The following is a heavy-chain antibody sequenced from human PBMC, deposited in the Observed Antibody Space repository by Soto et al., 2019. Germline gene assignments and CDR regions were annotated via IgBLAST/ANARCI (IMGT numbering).Heavy chain of an antibody. Sequence: PXGSLRLSCSASGFTFSSYGMHWVRQAPGKGLEWVAVISYDGSNKYYADSVKGRFTISRDNSKNTLYLQMNSLRAEDTAVYYCAKDIQAYGDYVEGRPNWFDPWGQGSLVTVSS. CDR3: AKDIQAYGDYVEGRPNWFDP. J-gene: IGHJ5*02. CDR2: ISYDGSNK. D-gene: IGHD4-17*01. V-gene: IGHV3-30*18. CDR1: GFTFSSYG.